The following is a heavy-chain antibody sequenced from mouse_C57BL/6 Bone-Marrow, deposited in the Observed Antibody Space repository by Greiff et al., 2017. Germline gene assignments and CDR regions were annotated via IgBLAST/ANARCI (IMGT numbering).Heavy chain of an antibody. Sequence: QVQLQQPGAELVKPGASVKMSCKASGYTFTSYWITWVKQRPGQGLEWIGEIYPGSGSNNYNEKFKSKATLTVDTSSSKAYMQLSSLTSEDSAVYYCARPYYSNYWYFDVWGTGTTVTVSS. CDR3: ARPYYSNYWYFDV. D-gene: IGHD2-5*01. J-gene: IGHJ1*03. CDR2: IYPGSGSN. CDR1: GYTFTSYW. V-gene: IGHV1-55*01.